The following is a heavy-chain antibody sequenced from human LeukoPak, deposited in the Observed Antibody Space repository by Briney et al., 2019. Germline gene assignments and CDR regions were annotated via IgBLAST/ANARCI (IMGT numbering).Heavy chain of an antibody. CDR1: GFSFSGYW. CDR3: ARVPGGYATDYYYYYAMDV. V-gene: IGHV3-21*01. CDR2: ISSSTSYI. D-gene: IGHD5-12*01. J-gene: IGHJ6*02. Sequence: PGGSLRLSCAASGFSFSGYWMRWVRQAPGKGLEWVSSISSSTSYIYYADSVKGRFTISRDNAKNSLYLQMNSLRAEDTAVYYCARVPGGYATDYYYYYAMDVWGQGTTVTVSS.